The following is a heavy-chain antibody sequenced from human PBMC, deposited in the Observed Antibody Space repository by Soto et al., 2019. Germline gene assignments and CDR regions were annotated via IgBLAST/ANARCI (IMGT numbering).Heavy chain of an antibody. Sequence: GGSLRLSCAASGFTFSSYSMNWVRQAPGKGLEWVSYISSSSSTIYYADSVKGRFTISRDNAKNSLYLQMNSLRDEDTAVYYCARVHTMVRGVRIRYNWFDPWGQGTLVTVSS. D-gene: IGHD3-10*01. CDR3: ARVHTMVRGVRIRYNWFDP. J-gene: IGHJ5*02. V-gene: IGHV3-48*02. CDR2: ISSSSSTI. CDR1: GFTFSSYS.